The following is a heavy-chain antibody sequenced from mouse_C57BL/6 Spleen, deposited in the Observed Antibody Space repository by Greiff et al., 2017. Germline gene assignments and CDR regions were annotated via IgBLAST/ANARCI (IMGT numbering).Heavy chain of an antibody. D-gene: IGHD4-1*02. CDR2: IHPNSGST. Sequence: VQLQQPGAELVKPGASVKLSCKASGYTFTSYWMHWVKQRPGQGLEWIGMIHPNSGSTNYNEKFKSKATLTVDKSSSTAYMQLSSLTSENSAVYYCARQLGQGAIDYWGQGASVTVYS. CDR1: GYTFTSYW. CDR3: ARQLGQGAIDY. V-gene: IGHV1-64*01. J-gene: IGHJ4*01.